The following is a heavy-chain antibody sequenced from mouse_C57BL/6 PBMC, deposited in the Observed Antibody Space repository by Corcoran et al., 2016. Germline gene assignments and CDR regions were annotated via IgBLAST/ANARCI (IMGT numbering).Heavy chain of an antibody. V-gene: IGHV1-20*01. Sequence: EVQLQQSGPELVKPGDSVKISCKASGYSFTGFFMNWVMQSHGKSLEWIGRINPYNGDTFYNQKFKGKATLTVDKSSSTAHMELRSLTSEDSAVYYCAREDYYGSSYGVDYWGQGTTLTVSS. CDR1: GYSFTGFF. CDR2: INPYNGDT. D-gene: IGHD1-1*01. CDR3: AREDYYGSSYGVDY. J-gene: IGHJ2*01.